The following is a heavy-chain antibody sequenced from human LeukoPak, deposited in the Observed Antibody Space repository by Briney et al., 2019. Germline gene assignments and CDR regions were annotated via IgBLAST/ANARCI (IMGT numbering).Heavy chain of an antibody. CDR3: ARELRDFDWLLSTSEGHNWFDP. V-gene: IGHV3-23*01. Sequence: GGSLRLSCAASGFTFSSYAITWVRQAPGKGLEWVSAVSSNGAKTYYADSVKGRFTISRDNYKNMVFLQMNSLRAEDTAVYYCARELRDFDWLLSTSEGHNWFDPWGQGTLVTVSS. CDR2: VSSNGAKT. D-gene: IGHD3-9*01. CDR1: GFTFSSYA. J-gene: IGHJ5*02.